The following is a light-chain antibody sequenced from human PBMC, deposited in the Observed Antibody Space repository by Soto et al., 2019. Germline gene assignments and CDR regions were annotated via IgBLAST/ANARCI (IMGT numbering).Light chain of an antibody. V-gene: IGLV2-11*01. CDR1: SNDVGAYNY. J-gene: IGLJ1*01. Sequence: QSVLTQPRSVSGSPGQSVIISCTGTSNDVGAYNYVSWYQQHPGKAPKLVIYDVSKRHSGVPARFSGSKSGNTASLTISGLQAEDEADYFCCSYAVRDTFYVFGTGTKVTV. CDR2: DVS. CDR3: CSYAVRDTFYV.